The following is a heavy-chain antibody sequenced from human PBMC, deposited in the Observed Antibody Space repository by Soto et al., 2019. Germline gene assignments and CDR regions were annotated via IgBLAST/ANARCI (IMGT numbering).Heavy chain of an antibody. J-gene: IGHJ6*03. CDR3: ARRLDFGSGYFTAPMDV. Sequence: QLQLQESGPGLVKPSETLSLTCVVSGDSMTRGSYYLAWIRQPPGKGLEWIGSFYYTGSTNYNPSLKRRVSVSAVTSNNHFSLRLTSVTAADTSVYYCARRLDFGSGYFTAPMDVWGKGTTVTVSS. D-gene: IGHD3-3*01. V-gene: IGHV4-39*02. CDR2: FYYTGST. CDR1: GDSMTRGSYY.